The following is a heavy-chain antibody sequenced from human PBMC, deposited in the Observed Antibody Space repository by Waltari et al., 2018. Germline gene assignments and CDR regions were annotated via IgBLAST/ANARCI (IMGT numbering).Heavy chain of an antibody. V-gene: IGHV3-21*01. D-gene: IGHD2-15*01. CDR2: ISSSGSPI. CDR1: GFTFSSYS. Sequence: EVQLVESGGGLVKPGGSLRLSCAASGFTFSSYSMNWVRQAPGKGLEWVSSISSSGSPIYDADPVKGRFTIARDNSKNSLYLQMNSLRAEDTAVYYCAREGTPKGFYCSGGSCYSDDYYYYGMDVWGQGTTVTVSS. J-gene: IGHJ6*02. CDR3: AREGTPKGFYCSGGSCYSDDYYYYGMDV.